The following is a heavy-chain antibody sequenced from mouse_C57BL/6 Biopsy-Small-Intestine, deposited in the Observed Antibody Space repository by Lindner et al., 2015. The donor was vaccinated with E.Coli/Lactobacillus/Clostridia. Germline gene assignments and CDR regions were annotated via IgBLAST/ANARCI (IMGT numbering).Heavy chain of an antibody. V-gene: IGHV1-31*01. CDR3: TSLTGTKGYFDY. Sequence: VQLQESGPELVKPGASVKISCKASGYSFTGYYMHWVKQSHGSILDWIGYIYPYNGVSSYNQKFKGKATLTVDKSSSTAYMELRSLTSEDSAVYYCTSLTGTKGYFDYWGQGTTLTVSS. CDR1: GYSFTGYY. D-gene: IGHD4-1*01. J-gene: IGHJ2*01. CDR2: IYPYNGVS.